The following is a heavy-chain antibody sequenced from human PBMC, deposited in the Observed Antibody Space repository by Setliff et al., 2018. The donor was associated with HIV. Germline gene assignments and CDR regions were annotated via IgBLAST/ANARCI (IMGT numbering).Heavy chain of an antibody. D-gene: IGHD4-17*01. CDR3: ARDPPGYGDSKDY. J-gene: IGHJ4*02. V-gene: IGHV4-59*01. CDR2: IYDSGSP. CDR1: GGSTSNEY. Sequence: PSETLSLTCTVSGGSTSNEYWSWIRQPPGKGLEWIGYIYDSGSPKYNPSLRSRVTISIDTSKNQFSLNLRSVTAADTAVYYCARDPPGYGDSKDYWGQGKLVTVSS.